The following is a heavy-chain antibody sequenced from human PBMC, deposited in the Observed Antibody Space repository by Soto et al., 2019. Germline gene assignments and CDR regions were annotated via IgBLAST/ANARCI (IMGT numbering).Heavy chain of an antibody. CDR2: MNPNTGNT. V-gene: IGHV1-8*01. D-gene: IGHD3-16*01. CDR3: AREGLGFGGVNFDY. Sequence: ASVKVSCKASGYTFTNYDINWVRQATGQGLEWMGWMNPNTGNTGYTQKFQGRVTMTRNTSINTAFMELSSLRSEDTAVYYCAREGLGFGGVNFDYWGQGTLVTVSS. J-gene: IGHJ4*02. CDR1: GYTFTNYD.